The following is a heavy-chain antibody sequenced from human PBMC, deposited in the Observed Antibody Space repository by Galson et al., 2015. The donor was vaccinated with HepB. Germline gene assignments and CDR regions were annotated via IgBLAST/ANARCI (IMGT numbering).Heavy chain of an antibody. Sequence: LSLTSTVSGGSISSGGYYWSWIRQHPGKGLEWIGYIYYSGSTYYNPSLKSRVTISVDTSKNQFSLKLSSVTAADTAVYYCARARFLEWLLETWGQGTLVTVSS. V-gene: IGHV4-31*03. CDR3: ARARFLEWLLET. D-gene: IGHD3-3*01. J-gene: IGHJ4*02. CDR2: IYYSGST. CDR1: GGSISSGGYY.